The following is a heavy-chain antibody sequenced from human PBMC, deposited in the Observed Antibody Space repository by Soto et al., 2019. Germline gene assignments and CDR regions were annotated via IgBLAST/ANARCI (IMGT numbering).Heavy chain of an antibody. CDR2: ISAYYGNR. V-gene: IGHV1-18*01. J-gene: IGHJ4*02. D-gene: IGHD5-12*01. CDR1: GYSFTSYG. Sequence: QVQLVQSGAEVKKPGASVKVSCKASGYSFTSYGISWVRQAPGQGLEWMGWISAYYGNRKYAQKFQGRVTMTTDTSTSTAYMELRSPRSDDTAVYYCARDLGGFPDYWGQGTLVTVSS. CDR3: ARDLGGFPDY.